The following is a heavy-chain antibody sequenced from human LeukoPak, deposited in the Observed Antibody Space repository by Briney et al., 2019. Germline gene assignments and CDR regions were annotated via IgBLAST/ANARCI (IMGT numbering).Heavy chain of an antibody. Sequence: ASVKVSCKASGYTFTGYYMHWVRQAPGQGLEWMGWINPNSGGTNYAQKFQGRVTMTRDTSISTAYMELSRLRSDDTAVYYCARRKGGYSHGYADYWGQGTLVTVSS. V-gene: IGHV1-2*02. J-gene: IGHJ4*02. CDR1: GYTFTGYY. CDR3: ARRKGGYSHGYADY. D-gene: IGHD5-18*01. CDR2: INPNSGGT.